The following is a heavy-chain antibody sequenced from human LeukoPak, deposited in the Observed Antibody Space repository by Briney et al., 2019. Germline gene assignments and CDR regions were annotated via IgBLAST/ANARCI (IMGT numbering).Heavy chain of an antibody. CDR2: ISAYNGNT. V-gene: IGHV1-18*01. J-gene: IGHJ4*02. D-gene: IGHD1-26*01. CDR3: ARDLIPDPIKGVGATD. Sequence: GASVKVSCKASGYTFTSYGISWVRQAPGQGLEWMGWISAYNGNTNYAQKLQGRVTMTTDTSTSTAYMELRSLRSDDTAVYYCARDLIPDPIKGVGATDWGQGTLVTVSS. CDR1: GYTFTSYG.